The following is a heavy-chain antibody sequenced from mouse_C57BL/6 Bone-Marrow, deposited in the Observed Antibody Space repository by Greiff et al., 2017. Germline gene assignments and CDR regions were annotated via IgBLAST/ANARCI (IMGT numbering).Heavy chain of an antibody. CDR3: ARGSNYGYAMDY. J-gene: IGHJ4*01. V-gene: IGHV5-16*01. CDR1: GFTFSDYY. CDR2: IYYDGSST. Sequence: DVKLVESEGGLVQPGSSMKLSCTASGFTFSDYYMAWVRQVPEKGLEWVANIYYDGSSTYYLDSLKSRFIISRDNAKNILYLQMSSLKSVDTATYYCARGSNYGYAMDYWGQGTSVTVSS. D-gene: IGHD2-5*01.